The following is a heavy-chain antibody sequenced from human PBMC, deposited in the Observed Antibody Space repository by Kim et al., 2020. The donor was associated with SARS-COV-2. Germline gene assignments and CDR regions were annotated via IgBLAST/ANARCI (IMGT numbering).Heavy chain of an antibody. Sequence: SETLSLTCTVSGGSISSGGYYWSWIRQHPGKGLEWIGYIYYSGSTYYNPSLKSRVTISVDTSKNQFSLKLSSVTAADTAVYYCARDVPHGIAAAATANNWFDPWGQGTLVTVSS. CDR1: GGSISSGGYY. CDR2: IYYSGST. V-gene: IGHV4-31*03. CDR3: ARDVPHGIAAAATANNWFDP. J-gene: IGHJ5*02. D-gene: IGHD6-13*01.